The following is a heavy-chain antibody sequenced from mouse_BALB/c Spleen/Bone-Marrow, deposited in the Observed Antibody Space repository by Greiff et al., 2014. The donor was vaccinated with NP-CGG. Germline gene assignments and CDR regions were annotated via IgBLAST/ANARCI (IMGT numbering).Heavy chain of an antibody. Sequence: EVQLVESGGGLVQPGGSRKLSCAASGFTFSSFGMHWVRQAPEKGLEWVAYISNCSSTIYYADTVKGRFTISRDNPKNTLFLQMTSLRSEDTAMYYCARKGAMITHYYAMDYWGQGTSVTVSS. CDR1: GFTFSSFG. V-gene: IGHV5-17*02. J-gene: IGHJ4*01. D-gene: IGHD2-4*01. CDR2: ISNCSSTI. CDR3: ARKGAMITHYYAMDY.